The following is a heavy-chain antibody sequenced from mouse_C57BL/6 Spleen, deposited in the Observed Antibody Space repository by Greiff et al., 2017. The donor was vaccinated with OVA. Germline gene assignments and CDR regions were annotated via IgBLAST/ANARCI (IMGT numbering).Heavy chain of an antibody. CDR1: GFTFSDYG. Sequence: DVQLVESGGGLVKPGGSLKLSCAASGFTFSDYGMHWVRQAPEKGLEWVAYISSGSSTIYYADTVKGRFTISRDNAKNTLFLQMTSLRSEDTAMYYCASSSYEDYFDYWGQGTTLTVSS. J-gene: IGHJ2*01. CDR2: ISSGSSTI. D-gene: IGHD1-1*01. V-gene: IGHV5-17*01. CDR3: ASSSYEDYFDY.